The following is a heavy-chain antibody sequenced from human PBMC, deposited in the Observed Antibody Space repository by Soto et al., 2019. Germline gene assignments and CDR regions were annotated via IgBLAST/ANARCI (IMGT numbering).Heavy chain of an antibody. CDR3: AHRSAASLFDS. CDR2: VYWDDAK. D-gene: IGHD2-2*01. CDR1: GFSLSTSGVG. J-gene: IGHJ4*02. V-gene: IGHV2-5*02. Sequence: QITLKESGPTLVKPTLTLTLTCTFSGFSLSTSGVGVGWIRQPPGKALECLGVVYWDDAKRYSPSLKSRLTITKDTSKNQVVLTMTNMDPVDTATYYCAHRSAASLFDSWGQGTLVSVSS.